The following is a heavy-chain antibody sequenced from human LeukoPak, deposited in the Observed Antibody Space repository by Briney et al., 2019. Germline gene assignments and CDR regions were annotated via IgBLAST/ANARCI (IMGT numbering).Heavy chain of an antibody. D-gene: IGHD3-3*01. J-gene: IGHJ4*02. Sequence: SETLSLTCTVSGGSIRSSYYYWGWIRQPPGKGLEWIGSIYDSGSTYYNPSLKSRVTISVDTSKNQFSLKLNSVTAADTAVYYCARQAAYYDFWSGYSGGVFDYWGQGTLVTVSS. CDR3: ARQAAYYDFWSGYSGGVFDY. CDR2: IYDSGST. V-gene: IGHV4-39*01. CDR1: GGSIRSSYYY.